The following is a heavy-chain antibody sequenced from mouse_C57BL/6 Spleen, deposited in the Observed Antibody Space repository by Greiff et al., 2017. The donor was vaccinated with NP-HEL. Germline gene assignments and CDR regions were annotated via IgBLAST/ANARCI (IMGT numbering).Heavy chain of an antibody. CDR3: AREGAYYSNGPDY. V-gene: IGHV1-85*01. Sequence: QVQLQQSGPELVKPGASVKLSCKASGYTFTSYDINWVKQRPGQGLEWIGWIYPRDGSTKYTEKFKGKATLTVDTSSSTAYMELHSLTSEDSAVYFCAREGAYYSNGPDYWGQGTTLTVSS. D-gene: IGHD2-5*01. CDR1: GYTFTSYD. J-gene: IGHJ2*01. CDR2: IYPRDGST.